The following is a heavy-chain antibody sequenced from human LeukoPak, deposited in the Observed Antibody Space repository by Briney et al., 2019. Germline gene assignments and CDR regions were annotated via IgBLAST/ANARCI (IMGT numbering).Heavy chain of an antibody. V-gene: IGHV3-53*04. CDR1: GVTISSDY. Sequence: GGSLRLSCAASGVTISSDYMSWVRQAPGKGLEWVSLIYSGGNTYYADSVRGRFTISRHNSKNTLFLQMDSLRTEDTAIYYCAKLMFWWFDPWGQGTLVTVSS. CDR3: AKLMFWWFDP. J-gene: IGHJ5*02. CDR2: IYSGGNT. D-gene: IGHD3/OR15-3a*01.